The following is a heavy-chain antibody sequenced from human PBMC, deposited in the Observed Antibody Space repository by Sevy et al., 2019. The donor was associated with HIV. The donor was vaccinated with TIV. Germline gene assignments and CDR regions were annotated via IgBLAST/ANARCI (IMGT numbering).Heavy chain of an antibody. V-gene: IGHV3-7*03. CDR1: GFTFSSYW. CDR2: IKQDGSEK. CDR3: ARAADTAMVGPGAFDI. Sequence: GGSLRLSCAASGFTFSSYWMSWVRQAPGKGLEWVANIKQDGSEKYYVNSVKGRFTISRDNAKNSLYLQMNSLRAEDTVVYYCARAADTAMVGPGAFDIWGQGTMVTVSS. D-gene: IGHD5-18*01. J-gene: IGHJ3*02.